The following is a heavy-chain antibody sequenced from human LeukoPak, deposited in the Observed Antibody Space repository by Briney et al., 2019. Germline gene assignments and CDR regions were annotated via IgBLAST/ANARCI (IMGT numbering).Heavy chain of an antibody. V-gene: IGHV3-66*01. Sequence: GGSLRLSCAASGFTFSSYSMSWVRQAPGKGLEWVSVIYSGGSTYYADSVKGRFTISRDNSKNTLYLQMNSLRAEDTAVYYCARLPYYYYGMDVWGQGTTVTVSS. CDR1: GFTFSSYS. CDR2: IYSGGST. J-gene: IGHJ6*02. CDR3: ARLPYYYYGMDV.